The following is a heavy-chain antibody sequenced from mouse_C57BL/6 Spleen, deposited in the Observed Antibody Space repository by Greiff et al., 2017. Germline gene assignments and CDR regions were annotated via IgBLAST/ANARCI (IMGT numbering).Heavy chain of an antibody. D-gene: IGHD2-4*01. CDR3: ARYSDDYAGTWFAY. Sequence: EVQLQESGGGLVQPGGSLSLSCAASGFTFTDYYMRWVRQPPGKALEWLGFIRNKANGYTTEYSASVKGRFTISRDNSQSILYLQMNALRAEDSATYYCARYSDDYAGTWFAYWGQGTLVTVSA. J-gene: IGHJ3*01. CDR1: GFTFTDYY. V-gene: IGHV7-3*01. CDR2: IRNKANGYTT.